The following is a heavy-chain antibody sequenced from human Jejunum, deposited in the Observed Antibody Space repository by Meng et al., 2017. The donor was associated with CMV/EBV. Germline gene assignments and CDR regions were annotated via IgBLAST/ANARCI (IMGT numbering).Heavy chain of an antibody. CDR1: GLNFSDYG. Sequence: GEVVGFGGGGVLPGGSLRLSCTPFGLNFSDYGMHWIRQAPGKGLEWVAFISYKGDNKYYADSVRGRFTISRDNSKNTLDLQMNSLRTEDTAVYYCTKDQVLLWGQGTLVTVSS. J-gene: IGHJ4*02. D-gene: IGHD3-10*01. CDR3: TKDQVLL. CDR2: ISYKGDNK. V-gene: IGHV3-30*02.